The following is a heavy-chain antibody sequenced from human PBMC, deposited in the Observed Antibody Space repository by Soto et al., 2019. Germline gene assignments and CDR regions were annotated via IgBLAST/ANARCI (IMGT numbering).Heavy chain of an antibody. CDR1: GYSFTTYW. D-gene: IGHD3-22*01. J-gene: IGHJ3*02. CDR2: IHPGDSDT. Sequence: RGESLKISCKGSGYSFTTYWIGWVRQMPGKGLEWMGIIHPGDSDTRYSPSFQGQVTISADKSINTAYLQWSSLKASDTGMYYCARAFDYYDSSGHYLRAFDMWGQGTMVTVSS. V-gene: IGHV5-51*01. CDR3: ARAFDYYDSSGHYLRAFDM.